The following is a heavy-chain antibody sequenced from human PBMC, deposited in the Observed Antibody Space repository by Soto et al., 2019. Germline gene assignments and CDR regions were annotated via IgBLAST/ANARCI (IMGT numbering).Heavy chain of an antibody. CDR3: ARVPPPTYDSSGYFPENELYFDY. V-gene: IGHV4-31*03. Sequence: QVQLQESGPGLVKPSQTLSLTCTVSGGSISSGGYYWSWIRQHPGKGLEWIGYIYYSGSTYYNPSLKSRVTISVDTSKNQFSLKLSSVTAADTAVYYCARVPPPTYDSSGYFPENELYFDYWGQGTLVTVSS. D-gene: IGHD3-22*01. J-gene: IGHJ4*02. CDR1: GGSISSGGYY. CDR2: IYYSGST.